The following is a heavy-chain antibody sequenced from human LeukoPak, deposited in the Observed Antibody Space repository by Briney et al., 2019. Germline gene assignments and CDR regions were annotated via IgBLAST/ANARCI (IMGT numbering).Heavy chain of an antibody. CDR2: ISGSGGST. V-gene: IGHV3-23*01. CDR3: AKDSTRYDILTGYFNN. J-gene: IGHJ4*02. CDR1: GFTFSSYA. Sequence: GSLRLSCVASGFTFSSYAMSWVRQAPGKGLEWVSAISGSGGSTYYADSVKGRFTISRDNAKNSLYLQMNSLRAEDTALYYCAKDSTRYDILTGYFNNWGQGTLVTVSS. D-gene: IGHD3-9*01.